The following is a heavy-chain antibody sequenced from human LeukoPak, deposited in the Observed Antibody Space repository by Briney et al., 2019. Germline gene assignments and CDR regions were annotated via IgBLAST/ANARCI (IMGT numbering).Heavy chain of an antibody. CDR3: ASPERDNSGLDAFDI. V-gene: IGHV4-34*01. CDR2: INHSGST. CDR1: GGSFSGYY. J-gene: IGHJ3*02. D-gene: IGHD3/OR15-3a*01. Sequence: SETLSLTCAVYGGSFSGYYWSWIRQPPGKGLEWIGEINHSGSTNYNPSLKSRVTISVDTSKNQFSLKLSSVTAADTAVYYCASPERDNSGLDAFDIWGQGTMVTVSS.